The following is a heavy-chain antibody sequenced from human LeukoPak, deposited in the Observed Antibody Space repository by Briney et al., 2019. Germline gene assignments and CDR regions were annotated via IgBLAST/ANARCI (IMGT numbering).Heavy chain of an antibody. CDR3: ARDRGYSYGTYYFDY. CDR1: GFTFSTYD. Sequence: GGSLRLSCAASGFTFSTYDMNWVRQAPGKGLEWVAKIKQDGSEKYYVDSVKGRFTISRDNDKNSLYLQVNSLRAEDTAVYYCARDRGYSYGTYYFDYWGQGTLVTVSS. J-gene: IGHJ4*02. CDR2: IKQDGSEK. V-gene: IGHV3-7*01. D-gene: IGHD5-18*01.